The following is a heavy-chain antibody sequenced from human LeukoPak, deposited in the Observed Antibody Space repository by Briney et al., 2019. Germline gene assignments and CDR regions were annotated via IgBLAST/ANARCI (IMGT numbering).Heavy chain of an antibody. CDR1: GFSFSTYG. D-gene: IGHD2-15*01. CDR3: ARDLGHCSTGVCYSTYLDY. J-gene: IGHJ4*02. V-gene: IGHV3-33*01. Sequence: GGSLRLSCVVSGFSFSTYGMHWVRQAPGKELEWVALIWYDGVIQYYPDSVKGRFTISRDSSTNTVYLQMDSLRVEDTAVYYCARDLGHCSTGVCYSTYLDYWGQGTLVTVSS. CDR2: IWYDGVIQ.